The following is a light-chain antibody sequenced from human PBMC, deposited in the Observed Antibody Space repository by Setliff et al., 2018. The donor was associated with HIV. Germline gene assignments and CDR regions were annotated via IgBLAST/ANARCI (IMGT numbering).Light chain of an antibody. V-gene: IGLV1-40*01. CDR2: GNT. CDR3: QSYDSRLSEV. J-gene: IGLJ1*01. CDR1: SSNIGTGYD. Sequence: QSALTQPPSVSGAPGQGVTISCTGSSSNIGTGYDVHWYQQLPGRAPKLLIYGNTNRPSGVPDRFSGSKSGTSASLAITGLQAEDEADYYCQSYDSRLSEVFGTGTKVTV.